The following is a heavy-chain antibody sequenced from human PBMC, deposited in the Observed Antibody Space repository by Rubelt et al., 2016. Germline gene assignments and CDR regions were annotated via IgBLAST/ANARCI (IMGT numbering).Heavy chain of an antibody. D-gene: IGHD5-18*01. CDR3: ARDQIGGSYPVD. CDR1: GGILSSYA. V-gene: IGHV1-69*04. J-gene: IGHJ4*02. Sequence: QVQLVQSGAEVKKPGSSVKVSCKASGGILSSYAISWVRQAPGQGLEWVGRIIPILGIAHYAQKFQGRVTITADKSTNTAYMELSSLRSEDTAVYYCARDQIGGSYPVDWGQGTLVTVSS. CDR2: IIPILGIA.